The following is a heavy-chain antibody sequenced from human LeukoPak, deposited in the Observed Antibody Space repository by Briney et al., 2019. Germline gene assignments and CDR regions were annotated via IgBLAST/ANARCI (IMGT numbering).Heavy chain of an antibody. CDR3: ARVGPPFYYDCSGYPPLLYYYYYLDV. CDR2: IIPIFGTA. V-gene: IGHV1-69*13. J-gene: IGHJ6*03. D-gene: IGHD3-22*01. Sequence: GASVKVSCKASGGTFSSYAISWVRQAPGQGLEWMGGIIPIFGTANYAQKFQGRVTITADESTSTAYMELSSLRSEDTAVYYCARVGPPFYYDCSGYPPLLYYYYYLDVWGKGTTVPVSS. CDR1: GGTFSSYA.